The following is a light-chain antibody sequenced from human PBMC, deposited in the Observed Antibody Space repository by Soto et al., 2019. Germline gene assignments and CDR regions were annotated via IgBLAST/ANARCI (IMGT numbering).Light chain of an antibody. CDR3: QQYVRSPLT. CDR2: DTS. V-gene: IGKV3-20*01. CDR1: QSVSSNY. J-gene: IGKJ4*01. Sequence: EIVLTQSPGTLSLSPGERATLSCRASQSVSSNYLAWYQQKPGQAPRLLIYDTSNRATGIPDRFSGSGSGTDFTLTISRLAPEDFAVYYCQQYVRSPLTFGGGTKVEIK.